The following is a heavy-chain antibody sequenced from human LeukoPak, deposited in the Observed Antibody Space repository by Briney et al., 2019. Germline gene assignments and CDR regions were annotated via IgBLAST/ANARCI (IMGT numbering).Heavy chain of an antibody. CDR1: GFTVSSNY. J-gene: IGHJ3*02. D-gene: IGHD1-1*01. Sequence: GGSLRLSCAASGFTVSSNYMSWVRQAPGKGLEWVSVIYSGGSTYYADSVKGRFTISRDNSKNTLYLQMNSLRAEDTAVYYCARDQRLERRFGAFDIWGQGTMVTVSS. CDR3: ARDQRLERRFGAFDI. V-gene: IGHV3-66*01. CDR2: IYSGGST.